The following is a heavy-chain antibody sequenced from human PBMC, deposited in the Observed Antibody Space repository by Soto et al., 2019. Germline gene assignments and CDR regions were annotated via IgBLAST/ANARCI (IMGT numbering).Heavy chain of an antibody. CDR3: AKDPDRGGIWSGYYGLNWFDP. CDR1: GFTFSSYA. D-gene: IGHD3-3*01. V-gene: IGHV3-23*01. Sequence: GGSLRLSCAASGFTFSSYAMSWVRQAPGKGLEWVAAISGSGGSTYYADSVKGRFTISRDNSKNTLYLQMNSLRAEDTAVYYCAKDPDRGGIWSGYYGLNWFDPWGQGNLVTVSS. J-gene: IGHJ5*02. CDR2: ISGSGGST.